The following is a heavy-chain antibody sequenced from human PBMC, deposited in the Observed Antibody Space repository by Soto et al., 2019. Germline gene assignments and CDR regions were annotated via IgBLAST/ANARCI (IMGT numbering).Heavy chain of an antibody. V-gene: IGHV1-69*01. Sequence: QVQLVQSGAEVKEPGSSVRVSCKASGGTFDNFIMNWVRQTPGQGLEWMGGIVPMLGTPTYAEKFKGRVTIPATGSTSTMYMEVTSLISEDTAIYYCARNGTYSSSLSRYSGMDVWGQGTTVTVSS. CDR1: GGTFDNFI. J-gene: IGHJ6*02. CDR3: ARNGTYSSSLSRYSGMDV. D-gene: IGHD1-26*01. CDR2: IVPMLGTP.